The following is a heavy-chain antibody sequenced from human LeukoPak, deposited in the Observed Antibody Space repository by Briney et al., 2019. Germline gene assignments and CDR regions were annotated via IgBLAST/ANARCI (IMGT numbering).Heavy chain of an antibody. CDR2: INHSGST. CDR3: ARGGIAVAADY. J-gene: IGHJ4*02. CDR1: GGSFSGYY. D-gene: IGHD6-19*01. V-gene: IGHV4-34*01. Sequence: SETLSLTCAVYGGSFSGYYWSWIRQPPGKGLEWIGEINHSGSTNYNPSLKSRATISVDTSKNQFSLKLSSVTAADTAVYYCARGGIAVAADYWGQGTLVTVSS.